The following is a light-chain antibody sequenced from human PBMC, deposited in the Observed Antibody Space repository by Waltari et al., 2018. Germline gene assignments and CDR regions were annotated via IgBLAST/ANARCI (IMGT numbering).Light chain of an antibody. CDR1: SLRRYY. V-gene: IGLV3-19*01. J-gene: IGLJ2*01. CDR2: DKN. Sequence: SSDLTQDPVVSVAMGQTVRNPCQRDSLRRYYSSRYQQTPGQAPILVMFDKNNRPSGVPDRFSGSSSENSASLTITGAQAEDEASYYCHSRDATGVGGSFGGGTKLTVL. CDR3: HSRDATGVGGS.